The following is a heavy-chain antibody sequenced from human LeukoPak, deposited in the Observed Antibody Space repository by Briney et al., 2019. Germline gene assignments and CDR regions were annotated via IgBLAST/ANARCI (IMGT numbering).Heavy chain of an antibody. CDR3: AKAGSRQLEDY. D-gene: IGHD1-1*01. CDR2: VSASGAST. J-gene: IGHJ4*02. Sequence: GSLRLSCAASGFAFSDYAMSWVRQAPGKGLEWVSAVSASGASTYYADSVEGRFSISRENSKRTLYLQMNSLRAEDTAIYYCAKAGSRQLEDYWGQGTLVTISS. CDR1: GFAFSDYA. V-gene: IGHV3-23*01.